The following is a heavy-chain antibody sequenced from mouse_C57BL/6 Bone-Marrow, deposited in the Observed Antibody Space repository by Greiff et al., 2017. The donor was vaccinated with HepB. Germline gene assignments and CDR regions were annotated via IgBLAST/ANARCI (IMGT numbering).Heavy chain of an antibody. V-gene: IGHV1-18*01. Sequence: EVQLVESGPELVKPGASVKIPCKASGYTFTDYNMDWVKQSHGKSLEWIGDINPNNGGTIYNQKFKGKATLTVDKSSSTAYMELRSLTSEDTAVYYCARGGTYWYFDVWGTGTTVTVSS. CDR1: GYTFTDYN. D-gene: IGHD4-1*01. CDR3: ARGGTYWYFDV. J-gene: IGHJ1*03. CDR2: INPNNGGT.